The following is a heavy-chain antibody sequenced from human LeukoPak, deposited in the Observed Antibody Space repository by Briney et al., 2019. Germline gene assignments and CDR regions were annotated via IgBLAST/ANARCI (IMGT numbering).Heavy chain of an antibody. CDR2: ISGSGDRT. V-gene: IGHV3-23*01. D-gene: IGHD3-10*01. Sequence: SGGPLRLSCAASGFTFGSYAMSWVRQAPGKGLEWVSAISGSGDRTYYADSVKGRFTVSRDTSKSTLFLQMNSLRAEDTAVYYCAKLLRGVVVPYFDYWGQGTLVTVSS. CDR1: GFTFGSYA. CDR3: AKLLRGVVVPYFDY. J-gene: IGHJ4*02.